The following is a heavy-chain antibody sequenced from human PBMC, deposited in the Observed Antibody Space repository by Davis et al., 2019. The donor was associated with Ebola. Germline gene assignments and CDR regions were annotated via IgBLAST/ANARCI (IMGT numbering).Heavy chain of an antibody. CDR3: ARVRVAAAGLDY. V-gene: IGHV4-38-2*02. CDR2: IYHSGST. CDR1: DYSISSGYY. D-gene: IGHD6-13*01. Sequence: SETLSLTCTVSDYSISSGYYWGWIRQPPGKGLGWIGTIYHSGSTYYNPSLESRVTISADTSKNQFSLKLSSVTAADTAVYYCARVRVAAAGLDYWGQGTLVTVSS. J-gene: IGHJ4*02.